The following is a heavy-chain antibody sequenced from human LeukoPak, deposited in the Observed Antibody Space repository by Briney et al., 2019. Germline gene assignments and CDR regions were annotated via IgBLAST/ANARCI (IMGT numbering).Heavy chain of an antibody. CDR2: INYSGGNT. D-gene: IGHD3-22*01. CDR1: GFTFGSYA. V-gene: IGHV3-23*01. J-gene: IGHJ4*02. CDR3: AKGRTTTYYYELFDS. Sequence: GGSLRLSCAASGFTFGSYAMSWVRQAPGRGLEWVSAINYSGGNTYYADSVKGRFSISRDNSKNTLSLQMNSLRAEDTAVYYCAKGRTTTYYYELFDSWGQGTLVTVSS.